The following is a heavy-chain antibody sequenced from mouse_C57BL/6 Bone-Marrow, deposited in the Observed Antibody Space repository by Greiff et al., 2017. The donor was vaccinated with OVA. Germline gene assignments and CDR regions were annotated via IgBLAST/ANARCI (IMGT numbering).Heavy chain of an antibody. CDR3: ANYYGNLYAMDY. D-gene: IGHD2-1*01. Sequence: VQLQQPGAELVKPGASVKLSCKASGYTFTSYWMHWVKQRPGQGLEWIGMIHPNSGSTNYNEKFKSKATLTVDKSSSTAYMQLSSLTSEDSAVYYCANYYGNLYAMDYWGQGTSVTVSS. J-gene: IGHJ4*01. V-gene: IGHV1-64*01. CDR2: IHPNSGST. CDR1: GYTFTSYW.